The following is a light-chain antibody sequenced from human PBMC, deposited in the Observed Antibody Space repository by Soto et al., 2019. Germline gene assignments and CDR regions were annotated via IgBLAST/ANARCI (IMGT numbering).Light chain of an antibody. CDR3: AAWDDSLNVPVYV. Sequence: QSVLTQPPSASGTPWQRVTISCSGSSSNIGSNTVNWYQQLPGTAPKLLIYSNNQRPSGVPDRFSGSKSGTSASLAISGLQSEDEADFYCAAWDDSLNVPVYVFGTGTKVTVL. CDR1: SSNIGSNT. CDR2: SNN. V-gene: IGLV1-44*01. J-gene: IGLJ1*01.